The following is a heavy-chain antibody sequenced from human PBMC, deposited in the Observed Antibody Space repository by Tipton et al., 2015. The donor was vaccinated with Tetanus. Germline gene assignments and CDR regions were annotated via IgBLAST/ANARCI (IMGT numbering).Heavy chain of an antibody. CDR2: IYYSGST. CDR3: ARVEEGYCSGGTCYFAD. Sequence: TLSLTCTVSGGSISSYYWSWIRQPPGKGLEWIGYIYYSGSTNYNPSLKSRVTISVDTSKNQFSLKLNSVTAADTAVYYCARVEEGYCSGGTCYFADWGRGTLVTVPS. D-gene: IGHD2-15*01. CDR1: GGSISSYY. V-gene: IGHV4-59*01. J-gene: IGHJ4*02.